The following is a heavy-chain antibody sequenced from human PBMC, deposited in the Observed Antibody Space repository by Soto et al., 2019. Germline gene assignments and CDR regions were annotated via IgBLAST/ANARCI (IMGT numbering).Heavy chain of an antibody. J-gene: IGHJ4*02. CDR3: ARESTSRGQEDY. D-gene: IGHD3-10*01. CDR2: IIPIFGTA. Sequence: GASVKVSCKASGGTFSSYAISWVRQAPGQGLEWMGGIIPIFGTANYAQKFQGRVTITADESTSTAYMELSSLRSEDTAVYYCARESTSRGQEDYWGQGTLVTVSS. CDR1: GGTFSSYA. V-gene: IGHV1-69*13.